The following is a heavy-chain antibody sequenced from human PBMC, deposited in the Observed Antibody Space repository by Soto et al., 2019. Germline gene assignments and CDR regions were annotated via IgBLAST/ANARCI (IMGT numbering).Heavy chain of an antibody. J-gene: IGHJ3*02. CDR3: AKDGNWNDADSDAFDI. D-gene: IGHD1-20*01. CDR1: GFTFSSSW. V-gene: IGHV3-74*01. Sequence: GGSLRLSCAASGFTFSSSWMHWVRQAPGKGLVWVSGVSWNRSSIGYADSVKGRFTISRDNAKNSLYLQMNSLRAEDTALYYCAKDGNWNDADSDAFDIWGQGTMVTVSS. CDR2: VSWNRSSI.